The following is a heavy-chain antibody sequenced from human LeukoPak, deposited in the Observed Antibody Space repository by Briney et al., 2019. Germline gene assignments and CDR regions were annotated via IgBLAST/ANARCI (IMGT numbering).Heavy chain of an antibody. CDR1: GFTFSDYA. V-gene: IGHV3-48*02. J-gene: IGHJ4*02. CDR2: ISKSSGTI. D-gene: IGHD3-10*01. Sequence: GGSLRLSCAASGFTFSDYAMNWVRQAPGKGLEWVSYISKSSGTIYHADSVRGRFTISRDNANNSLFLQMSRLRDEDTAVYYCVGGALTWFGELFGYWGQGILVTVSS. CDR3: VGGALTWFGELFGY.